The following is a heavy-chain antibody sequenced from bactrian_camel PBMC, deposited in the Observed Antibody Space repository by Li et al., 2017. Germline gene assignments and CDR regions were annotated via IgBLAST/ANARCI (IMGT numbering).Heavy chain of an antibody. CDR1: GYRFRAYS. Sequence: DVQLVESGGGSVQTGGSLKLSCDVSGYRFRAYSMAWFRQAPGKEREGVAAIYREDERTYYDGAVRDRFTISRDAAKNTLYLEMTSLKPEDSGVYVCAAGDHAGNWCELDDFVHWGQGTQVTVS. D-gene: IGHD7*01. CDR3: AAGDHAGNWCELDDFVH. V-gene: IGHV3S31*01. J-gene: IGHJ4*01. CDR2: IYREDERT.